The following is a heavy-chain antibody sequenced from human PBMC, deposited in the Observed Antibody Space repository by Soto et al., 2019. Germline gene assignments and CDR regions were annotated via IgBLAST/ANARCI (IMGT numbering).Heavy chain of an antibody. CDR1: GYTFTSYY. Sequence: LKVSCKASGYTFTSYYMHWVRQAPGQGLEWMGIINPSGGSTSYAQKFQGRVTMTRDTSTSTVYMELSSLRSEDTAVYYCARDARGYCSSTSCYIRVPLQLWGQGTLVTVSS. CDR2: INPSGGST. J-gene: IGHJ4*02. D-gene: IGHD2-2*02. CDR3: ARDARGYCSSTSCYIRVPLQL. V-gene: IGHV1-46*01.